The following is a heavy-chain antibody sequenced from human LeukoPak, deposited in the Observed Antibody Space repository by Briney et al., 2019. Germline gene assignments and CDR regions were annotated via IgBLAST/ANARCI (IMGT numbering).Heavy chain of an antibody. CDR2: IYYSGST. V-gene: IGHV4-39*07. CDR3: ASWTFQAVAGGNY. CDR1: GGSISSSSYY. D-gene: IGHD6-19*01. J-gene: IGHJ4*02. Sequence: PSETLSLTCTVSGGSISSSSYYWGWIRQPPGKGLEWIGSIYYSGSTYYNPSLKSRVTISVDTSKNQFSLKLSSVTAADTAVYYCASWTFQAVAGGNYWGQGTLVTVSS.